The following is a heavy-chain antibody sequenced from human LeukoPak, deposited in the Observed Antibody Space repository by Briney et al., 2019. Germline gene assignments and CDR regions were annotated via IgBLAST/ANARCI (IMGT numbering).Heavy chain of an antibody. CDR1: GYTFTSYD. J-gene: IGHJ6*02. D-gene: IGHD1-1*01. V-gene: IGHV1-8*01. Sequence: ASVKVSCKASGYTFTSYDINWVRQATGQGLEWMGWMNPNSGNTGYAQKFQGRATMTRNTSISTAYMELSSLRSEDTAVYYCATDGLLERLSFPSGYYYGMDVWGQGTTVTVSS. CDR2: MNPNSGNT. CDR3: ATDGLLERLSFPSGYYYGMDV.